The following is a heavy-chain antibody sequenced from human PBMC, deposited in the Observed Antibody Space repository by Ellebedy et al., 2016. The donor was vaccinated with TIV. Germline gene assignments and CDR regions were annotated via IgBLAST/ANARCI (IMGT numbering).Heavy chain of an antibody. D-gene: IGHD3-16*01. Sequence: GETLKISCAASGFKFSDYQMSWIRQAPGKGLEWVSYITSSSNTNYADSVKGRFTISRDNSKNTLYLQLNSLRAEDAALYYCARTSTMTTFGASDFWGQGTMVTVSS. J-gene: IGHJ3*01. V-gene: IGHV3-11*03. CDR3: ARTSTMTTFGASDF. CDR2: ITSSSNT. CDR1: GFKFSDYQ.